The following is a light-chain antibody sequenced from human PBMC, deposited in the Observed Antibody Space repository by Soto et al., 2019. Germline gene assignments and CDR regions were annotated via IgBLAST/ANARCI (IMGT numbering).Light chain of an antibody. J-gene: IGKJ5*01. CDR1: QSINRD. Sequence: EVVMTQSPATLSVYPWESATLSCRASQSINRDLAWYVQKPGQAPRRVIYGASTWGTGVPPRFTGSGSGTEFTLTISSLQSEDFAVYYCQQYNSWPITFGQGRLPEV. V-gene: IGKV3D-15*01. CDR2: GAS. CDR3: QQYNSWPIT.